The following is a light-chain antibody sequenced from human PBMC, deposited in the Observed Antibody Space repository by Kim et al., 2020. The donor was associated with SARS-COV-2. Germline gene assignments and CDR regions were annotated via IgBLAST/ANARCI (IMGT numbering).Light chain of an antibody. Sequence: AIRMTQSPSSLSASTGDRVTITCRASQGISSYLAGYQQKPGKAPKLLIYAASTLQSGVPSRFSGSGSGTDFTLTISCLQSEDFATYYCQQYYSYPRTFGQGTKLEI. CDR2: AAS. J-gene: IGKJ1*01. CDR3: QQYYSYPRT. CDR1: QGISSY. V-gene: IGKV1-8*01.